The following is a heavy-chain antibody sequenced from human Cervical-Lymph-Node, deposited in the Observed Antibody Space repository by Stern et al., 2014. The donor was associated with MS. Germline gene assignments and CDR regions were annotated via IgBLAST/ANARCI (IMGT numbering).Heavy chain of an antibody. V-gene: IGHV7-4-1*02. CDR3: ARAPNAYANPWYGSFDY. J-gene: IGHJ4*02. D-gene: IGHD6-13*01. CDR2: INTNTGNP. Sequence: QVQLVQSGSELKKPGASVKVSCKASGYTFTGYSINWVRQAPGQGLERIGWINTNTGNPTYAQDFTGRFVFSLDTSVSTAYLQITTLKGADTAVYYCARAPNAYANPWYGSFDYWGQGALVTVSS. CDR1: GYTFTGYS.